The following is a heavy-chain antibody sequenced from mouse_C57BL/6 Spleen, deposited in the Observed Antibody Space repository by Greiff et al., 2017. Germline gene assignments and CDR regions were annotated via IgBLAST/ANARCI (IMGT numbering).Heavy chain of an antibody. CDR2: SRNKANDYTT. J-gene: IGHJ4*01. D-gene: IGHD2-1*01. Sequence: EVNVVESGGGLVQSGRSLRLSCATSGFTFSDFYMEWVRQAPGKGLEWIAASRNKANDYTTEYSASVKGRFIVSRDTSQSILYLQMNALRAEDTAIYYCARDVYGNYGGAMDYWGQGTSVTVSS. V-gene: IGHV7-1*01. CDR3: ARDVYGNYGGAMDY. CDR1: GFTFSDFY.